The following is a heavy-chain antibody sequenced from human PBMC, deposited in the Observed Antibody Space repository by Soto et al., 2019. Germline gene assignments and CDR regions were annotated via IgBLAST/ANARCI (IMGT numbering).Heavy chain of an antibody. CDR3: ARGRGGSYGSNSAHYDV. D-gene: IGHD4-17*01. V-gene: IGHV3-33*01. CDR2: IWYDGSKE. CDR1: GFTFSGFG. J-gene: IGHJ3*01. Sequence: QVHLVESGGGVVQPGTSLRLSCEASGFTFSGFGMHWVRQTPGKGLEWVAVIWYDGSKEYFADCVKGRFTISRDNSKNALYLQMKSLRAEDSAIYYCARGRGGSYGSNSAHYDVWGQGTLVTVSS.